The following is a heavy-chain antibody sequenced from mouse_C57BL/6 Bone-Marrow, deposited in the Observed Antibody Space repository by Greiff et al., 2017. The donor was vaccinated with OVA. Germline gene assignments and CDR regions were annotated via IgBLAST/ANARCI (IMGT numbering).Heavy chain of an antibody. D-gene: IGHD2-3*01. V-gene: IGHV5-17*01. CDR1: GFTFSDYG. CDR3: ARRYDGYHEGFAY. Sequence: EVQRVESGGGLVKPGGSLKLSCAASGFTFSDYGMHWVRQAPEKGLEWVAYISSGSSTIYYADTVKGRFTISRDNAKNTLFLQMTSLRSEDTAMYYCARRYDGYHEGFAYWGQGTLVTVSA. J-gene: IGHJ3*01. CDR2: ISSGSSTI.